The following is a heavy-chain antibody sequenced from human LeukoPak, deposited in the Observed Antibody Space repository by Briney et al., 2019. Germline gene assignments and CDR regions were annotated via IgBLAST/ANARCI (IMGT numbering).Heavy chain of an antibody. CDR3: AKDTELAVYYYYGMDV. CDR1: GFTFSSYA. V-gene: IGHV3-23*01. J-gene: IGHJ6*02. Sequence: GGSLRLSCAASGFTFSSYAMSWVRQAPGKGLEWVSAISGSGGSTYYADSVKGRFTISRDNSKNTLYLQMNSLRAEDTAVYYCAKDTELAVYYYYGMDVWGQGTTVTVSS. D-gene: IGHD1-26*01. CDR2: ISGSGGST.